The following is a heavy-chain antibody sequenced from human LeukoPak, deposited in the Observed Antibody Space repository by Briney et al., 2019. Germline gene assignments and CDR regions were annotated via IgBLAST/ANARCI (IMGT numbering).Heavy chain of an antibody. J-gene: IGHJ4*02. CDR2: MNPNSSNK. V-gene: IGHV1-8*01. Sequence: ASVKLSCKSSGYTFTSCDINWVRQATGQGLGWMGWMNPNSSNKGYAQKFQGGVTLTRNTYISTAYMELSSLRSEETAVYYCASWGDYSGWYDFDYWGQGTLVTVSS. CDR1: GYTFTSCD. CDR3: ASWGDYSGWYDFDY. D-gene: IGHD6-19*01.